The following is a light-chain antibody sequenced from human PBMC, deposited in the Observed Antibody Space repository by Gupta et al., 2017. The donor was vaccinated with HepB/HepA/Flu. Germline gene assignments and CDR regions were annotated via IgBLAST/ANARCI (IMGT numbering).Light chain of an antibody. J-gene: IGKJ2*04. V-gene: IGKV3-11*01. CDR1: QSVSSY. CDR2: YAS. Sequence: LSPGERASLNCRASQSVSSYLAWYQQKPGQAPRLLIYYASNRATGIPARFSGRGSGTAFTLTISSLEPEDFAVYYCQQRSNWPMCSFGQGTKLEIK. CDR3: QQRSNWPMCS.